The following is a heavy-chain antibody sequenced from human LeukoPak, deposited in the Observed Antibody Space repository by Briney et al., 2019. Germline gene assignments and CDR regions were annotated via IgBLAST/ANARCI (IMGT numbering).Heavy chain of an antibody. Sequence: SETLSLTCTVSGGSISSYYWSWIRQPAGKGLEWIGRIYTSGSTNYNPSLKSRVTISVDTSKNQFSLKLSSVTAADTAVYYCARVHCSSTSCYGDDAFDIWGQGTMVTVSS. V-gene: IGHV4-4*07. CDR1: GGSISSYY. D-gene: IGHD2-2*01. CDR2: IYTSGST. CDR3: ARVHCSSTSCYGDDAFDI. J-gene: IGHJ3*02.